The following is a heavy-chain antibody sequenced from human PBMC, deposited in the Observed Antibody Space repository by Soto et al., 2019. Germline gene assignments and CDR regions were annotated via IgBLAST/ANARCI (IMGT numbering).Heavy chain of an antibody. CDR1: GDSISSHY. J-gene: IGHJ4*02. D-gene: IGHD2-15*01. CDR3: AREESGLFDY. Sequence: SETLSLTCTVSGDSISSHYWSWIRKTPGKGLEWIGYICYSGSTYHNPSLKSRTSMSVDTSKKQFSLKLTSVTAADTAVYYCAREESGLFDYWGTGRLVTVSS. V-gene: IGHV4-59*11. CDR2: ICYSGST.